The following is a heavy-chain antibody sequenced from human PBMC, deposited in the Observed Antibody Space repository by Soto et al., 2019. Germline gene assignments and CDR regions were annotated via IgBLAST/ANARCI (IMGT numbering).Heavy chain of an antibody. D-gene: IGHD3-22*01. V-gene: IGHV1-2*02. CDR3: ARATYYYDSSGYYPPLPSAFDI. J-gene: IGHJ3*02. CDR2: INPNSGGT. CDR1: GYTFTGYY. Sequence: ASVKVSCKASGYTFTGYYMHWVRQAPGQGLEWMGWINPNSGGTNYAQKFQGRVTMTRDTSISTAYMELSRLRSDDTAVYYCARATYYYDSSGYYPPLPSAFDIWGLGTMVTVSS.